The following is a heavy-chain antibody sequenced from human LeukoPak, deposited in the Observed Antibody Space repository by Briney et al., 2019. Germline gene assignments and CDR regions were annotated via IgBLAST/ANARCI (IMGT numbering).Heavy chain of an antibody. CDR1: GDSVSSNSVA. J-gene: IGHJ4*02. V-gene: IGHV6-1*01. D-gene: IGHD7-27*01. CDR3: ARLENWAFDF. Sequence: SQTLSLTCAISGDSVSSNSVAWNWIWQSPSRGLEWLGRTYYRSKWSTDYAVSVKSRITVNPDTSKNQFSLQLNSVTPEDTAVYYCARLENWAFDFWGQGTLITVSS. CDR2: TYYRSKWST.